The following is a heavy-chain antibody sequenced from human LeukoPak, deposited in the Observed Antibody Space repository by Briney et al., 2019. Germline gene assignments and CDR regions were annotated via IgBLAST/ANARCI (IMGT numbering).Heavy chain of an antibody. D-gene: IGHD6-13*01. CDR2: IKQDGSEK. CDR1: GLTFSSYW. Sequence: GGSLRLSCAASGLTFSSYWMSWVRQPPGKGLEWVANIKQDGSEKYYVDSVKGRFTISRDNAKNSLYLQMNSLRAEDTAVYYCARIAAAGIDQWGQGTLVTASS. J-gene: IGHJ4*02. V-gene: IGHV3-7*03. CDR3: ARIAAAGIDQ.